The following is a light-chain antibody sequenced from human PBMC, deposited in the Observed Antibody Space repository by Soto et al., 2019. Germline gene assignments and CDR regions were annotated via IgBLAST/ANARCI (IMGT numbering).Light chain of an antibody. CDR1: SSDVGAYNY. Sequence: QSALTQPASLSGSPGQSITISCTGTSSDVGAYNYDSWYQQYPGEAPKVIIYDVSHRPAGVSNRFSGSKSGNTASLTISGLQTQDEADYYCRAYTSATTYVFGTGTKVTVL. V-gene: IGLV2-14*01. CDR2: DVS. J-gene: IGLJ1*01. CDR3: RAYTSATTYV.